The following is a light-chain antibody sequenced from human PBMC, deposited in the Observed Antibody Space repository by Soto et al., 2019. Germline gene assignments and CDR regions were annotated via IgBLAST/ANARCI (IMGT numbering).Light chain of an antibody. CDR1: QSVSSN. CDR3: QQHNKWPRT. Sequence: EIVMTQSPATLSVSPGERATLSCRASQSVSSNLAWYQQKPGQAPRLLIYGASTRATGIPARFSGSGSGTEFTLTISSLQSEHFAVYYCQQHNKWPRTFGQGTKVDIK. CDR2: GAS. J-gene: IGKJ1*01. V-gene: IGKV3-15*01.